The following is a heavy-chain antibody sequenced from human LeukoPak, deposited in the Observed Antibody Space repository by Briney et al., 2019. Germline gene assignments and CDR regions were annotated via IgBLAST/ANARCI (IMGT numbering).Heavy chain of an antibody. V-gene: IGHV3-43D*03. D-gene: IGHD3-3*01. CDR3: AKDGYDFWSGYPRRYYYYMDV. CDR2: ISWDGGSP. CDR1: GFHFDDYA. Sequence: GGSLRLSCATSGFHFDDYAMHLVRQAPGKGLEWVSLISWDGGSPHYADSVKGRFTISRDNRKNSLYLQMNSLRAEDTALYYCAKDGYDFWSGYPRRYYYYMDVWGKGTTVTVSS. J-gene: IGHJ6*03.